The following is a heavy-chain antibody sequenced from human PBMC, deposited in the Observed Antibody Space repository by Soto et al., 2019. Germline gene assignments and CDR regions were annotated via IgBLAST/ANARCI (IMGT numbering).Heavy chain of an antibody. Sequence: ASVKVSCKASGYTFTSYDINWVRQATGQGLEWMGWMNPNSGNTGYAQKFQGRVTMTRNTSISTAYMELSSLRSEDTAVYYCARVGGLRFQYYYYMDVWGKGTTVTVSS. CDR2: MNPNSGNT. D-gene: IGHD5-12*01. J-gene: IGHJ6*03. CDR3: ARVGGLRFQYYYYMDV. V-gene: IGHV1-8*01. CDR1: GYTFTSYD.